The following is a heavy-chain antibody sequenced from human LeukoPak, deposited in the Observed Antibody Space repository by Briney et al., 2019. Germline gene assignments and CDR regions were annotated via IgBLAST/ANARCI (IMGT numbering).Heavy chain of an antibody. Sequence: PGGSLRLSCAASGFTFSSYSMNWVRQAPGKGLEWVSSISSSSSYMYYADSVKGRFTISRDNAKNSLYLQMNSLRAEDTAVYYCARDHSGSLDYWGQGTLVTVSS. CDR1: GFTFSSYS. CDR3: ARDHSGSLDY. J-gene: IGHJ4*02. CDR2: ISSSSSYM. V-gene: IGHV3-21*01. D-gene: IGHD1-26*01.